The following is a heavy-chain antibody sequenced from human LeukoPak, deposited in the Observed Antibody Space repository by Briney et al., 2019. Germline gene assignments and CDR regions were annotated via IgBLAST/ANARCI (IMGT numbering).Heavy chain of an antibody. Sequence: SETLSLTCTVSGGSISSYYWSWIRQPAGKGLEWIGRIYTSGSTNYNPSLKSRVTISVDTSKNQFSLKLSSVTAADTAVYYCARLHPDYDFWSGYYHIDYYYYYMDVWGKGTTVTVSS. D-gene: IGHD3-3*01. CDR3: ARLHPDYDFWSGYYHIDYYYYYMDV. J-gene: IGHJ6*03. CDR2: IYTSGST. CDR1: GGSISSYY. V-gene: IGHV4-4*07.